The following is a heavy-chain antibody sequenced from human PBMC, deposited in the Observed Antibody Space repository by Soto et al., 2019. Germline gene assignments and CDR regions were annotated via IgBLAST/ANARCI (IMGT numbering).Heavy chain of an antibody. J-gene: IGHJ6*02. CDR3: YGMDV. CDR2: TIPILGTA. Sequence: SVKVSCKASGGTFSSFAINWVRQAPGQGPEWMGGTIPILGTANYAQKFQGRVTIIADETTNTASLELTSLRSEDTAVYYYYGMDVWGQGTTVTVSS. V-gene: IGHV1-69*13. CDR1: GGTFSSFA.